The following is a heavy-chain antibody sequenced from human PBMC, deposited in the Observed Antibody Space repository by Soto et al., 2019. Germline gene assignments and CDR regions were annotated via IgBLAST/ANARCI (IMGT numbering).Heavy chain of an antibody. CDR1: GGSISSGGYY. Sequence: SETLSLTCTVSGGSISSGGYYWSWIRPHPGKGLEWIGYIYYSGSTYYNPSLKSRVTISVDTSKNQFSLKLSSVTAADTAVYYCARDYGDYAIDYWGQGTLVTVSS. CDR2: IYYSGST. J-gene: IGHJ4*02. CDR3: ARDYGDYAIDY. V-gene: IGHV4-31*03. D-gene: IGHD4-17*01.